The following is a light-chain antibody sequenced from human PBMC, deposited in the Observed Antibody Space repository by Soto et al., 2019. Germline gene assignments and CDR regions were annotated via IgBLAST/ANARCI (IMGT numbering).Light chain of an antibody. CDR3: CSYAGTYTQWV. Sequence: QSALTQPRSVSGSPGQSVTISCTGTSSDVGGYNYVSWYQQHSGKAPKLVIYDVSKRPSGVPDRFSGSKSGNTASLTVSGLQAEDEADYSCCSYAGTYTQWVFGGGTKLTVL. CDR1: SSDVGGYNY. J-gene: IGLJ3*02. CDR2: DVS. V-gene: IGLV2-11*01.